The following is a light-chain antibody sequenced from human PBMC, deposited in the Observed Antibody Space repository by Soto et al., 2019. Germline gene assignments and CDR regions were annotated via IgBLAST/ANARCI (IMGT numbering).Light chain of an antibody. J-gene: IGLJ1*01. V-gene: IGLV2-14*03. CDR3: SSYTTRNTEV. CDR2: DVT. CDR1: SSDVGAFNY. Sequence: QSALTQPASVSGSPGQSISISCIGTSSDVGAFNYVSWYQHHPGKAPQLIIYDVTSRPSGVSNRFSASKSGNTASLTISGLKAEDEADYYCSSYTTRNTEVFGTGTKVTDL.